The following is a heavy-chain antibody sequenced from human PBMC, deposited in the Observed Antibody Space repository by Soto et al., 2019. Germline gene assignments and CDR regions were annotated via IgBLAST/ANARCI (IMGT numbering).Heavy chain of an antibody. J-gene: IGHJ5*02. D-gene: IGHD1-1*01. CDR1: GASISGFY. V-gene: IGHV4-4*07. CDR2: IYATGTT. Sequence: SETLSLTCTVSGASISGFYWSWIRKSAGKGLEWIGRIYATGTTDYNPSLKSRVMMSVDTSKKQFSLTLRSVTAADTAVYYCVRDGTKTLRDWFDPWGQGISVTVSS. CDR3: VRDGTKTLRDWFDP.